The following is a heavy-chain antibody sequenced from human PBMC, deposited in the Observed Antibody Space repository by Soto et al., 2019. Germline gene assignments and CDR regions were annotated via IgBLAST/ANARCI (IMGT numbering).Heavy chain of an antibody. D-gene: IGHD2-8*01. CDR1: GDSITSYY. Sequence: PSETLSLTCTVSGDSITSYYWSWIRQPPGKALEWISYIYYSGSTDNNPSLKSRVTITLDPSKKQFSLKLKSVTAADTAVYYCARDLGNGSGPFDAWGQGTMVTVSS. J-gene: IGHJ3*01. V-gene: IGHV4-59*01. CDR3: ARDLGNGSGPFDA. CDR2: IYYSGST.